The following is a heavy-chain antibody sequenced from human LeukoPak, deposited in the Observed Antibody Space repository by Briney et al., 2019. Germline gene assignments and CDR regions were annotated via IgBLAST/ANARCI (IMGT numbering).Heavy chain of an antibody. V-gene: IGHV4-39*01. CDR1: GGSISGSSYY. Sequence: SETLSLTCTVSGGSISGSSYYWGWIRQPPGKGREGSGSIYYRGSTYYNPSLKSRVTISVDTSKNQFSLKLNSVTPEDTALYYSTRTKDGYFQNSGQGTLVSVSS. CDR2: IYYRGST. CDR3: TRTKDGYFQN. J-gene: IGHJ1*01.